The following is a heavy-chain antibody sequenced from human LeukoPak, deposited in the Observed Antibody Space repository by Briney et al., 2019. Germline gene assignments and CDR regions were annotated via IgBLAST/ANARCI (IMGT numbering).Heavy chain of an antibody. CDR1: GGSISSSSYY. CDR2: VNYRANT. D-gene: IGHD2/OR15-2a*01. V-gene: IGHV4-39*01. CDR3: ARRPLWPGYYFDF. J-gene: IGHJ4*02. Sequence: SETLSLTCAVPGGSISSSSYYWGWIRQPPGKGLEWIGTVNYRANTDQNPSLKSRVTISVDTSKNRFSLRLTSVTAADTAVYYCARRPLWPGYYFDFWGQGTLVTVSS.